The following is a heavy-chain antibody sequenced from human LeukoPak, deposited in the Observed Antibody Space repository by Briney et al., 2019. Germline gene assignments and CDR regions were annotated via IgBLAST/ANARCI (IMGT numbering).Heavy chain of an antibody. D-gene: IGHD2-21*01. CDR2: TSGST. Sequence: TSGSTNYHPSLKSRVTISVDTSKNQFSLKLSSVTAADTAVYYCARDYKRYSYYYYGMDVWGQGTTVTVSS. V-gene: IGHV4-61*02. CDR3: ARDYKRYSYYYYGMDV. J-gene: IGHJ6*02.